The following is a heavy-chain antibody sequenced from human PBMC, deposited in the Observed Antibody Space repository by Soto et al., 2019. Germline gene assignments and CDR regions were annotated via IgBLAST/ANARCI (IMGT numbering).Heavy chain of an antibody. Sequence: QVQLEQSGAEVKQPGSSVRVSCKTSGGTFSTYAINWVRQAPGQGLEWMGAIIPLFGTADYSQKFQGRVTITADESTSTAYMEPSSLRSDDTAVYFCARPKGNYSSGYYDFDFWGQGTLVTVSS. D-gene: IGHD6-19*01. CDR3: ARPKGNYSSGYYDFDF. V-gene: IGHV1-69*01. CDR1: GGTFSTYA. J-gene: IGHJ4*02. CDR2: IIPLFGTA.